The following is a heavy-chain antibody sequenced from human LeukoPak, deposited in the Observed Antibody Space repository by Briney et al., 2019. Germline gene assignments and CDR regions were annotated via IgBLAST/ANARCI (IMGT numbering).Heavy chain of an antibody. CDR1: GGSISSYY. CDR3: ARYMAYSSSWSYYYYIDV. D-gene: IGHD6-13*01. J-gene: IGHJ6*03. Sequence: SETLSPTCAVSGGSISSYYWSWIRQPAPQGLDWIGRIYTSGVTNYTPSLKSRVTISVDTSKNQFSLKLNSVTAADTAVYYCARYMAYSSSWSYYYYIDVWGKGTTVTVSS. V-gene: IGHV4-59*10. CDR2: IYTSGVT.